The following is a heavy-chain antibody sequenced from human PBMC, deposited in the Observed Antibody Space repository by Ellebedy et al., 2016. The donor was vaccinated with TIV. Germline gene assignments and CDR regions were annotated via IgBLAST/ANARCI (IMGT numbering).Heavy chain of an antibody. CDR1: GGSFSGYY. CDR2: INHSGST. Sequence: SETLSLXXAVYGGSFSGYYWSWIRQPPGKGLEWIGEINHSGSTNYNPSLKSRVTISVDTSKNQFSLKLSSVTAADTAVYYCARGVYYGSGSYYNGPAFDPWGQGTLVTVSS. V-gene: IGHV4-34*01. J-gene: IGHJ5*02. D-gene: IGHD3-10*01. CDR3: ARGVYYGSGSYYNGPAFDP.